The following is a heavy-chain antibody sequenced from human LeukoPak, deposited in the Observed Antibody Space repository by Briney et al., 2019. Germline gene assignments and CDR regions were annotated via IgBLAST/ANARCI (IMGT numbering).Heavy chain of an antibody. CDR2: ITGNNGNT. V-gene: IGHV1-18*01. CDR1: GYTFSGYG. Sequence: ASVKVSCKTSGYTFSGYGISWVRQAPGQGLEWMGWITGNNGNTNYAPSLQGRVTMTTDTSTNTVYMELTSLKSDDTAVYYCARDQRNSGSYRFDSWGQGTLVTVSS. CDR3: ARDQRNSGSYRFDS. J-gene: IGHJ4*02. D-gene: IGHD1-26*01.